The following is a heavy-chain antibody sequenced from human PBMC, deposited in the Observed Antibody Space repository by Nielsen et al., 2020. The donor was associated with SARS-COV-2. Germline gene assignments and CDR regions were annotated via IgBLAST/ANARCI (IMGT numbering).Heavy chain of an antibody. CDR1: GGSISSGSYY. Sequence: SETLSLTCTVSGGSISSGSYYWSWIRQPAGKGLEWIGRIYTSGSTNYNPSLKSRVTISVDTSKNQFSLKLSSVTAADTAVYYCARDPLWAPYYYYGMDVWGQGTTVTVSS. CDR2: IYTSGST. D-gene: IGHD5-18*01. CDR3: ARDPLWAPYYYYGMDV. V-gene: IGHV4-61*02. J-gene: IGHJ6*02.